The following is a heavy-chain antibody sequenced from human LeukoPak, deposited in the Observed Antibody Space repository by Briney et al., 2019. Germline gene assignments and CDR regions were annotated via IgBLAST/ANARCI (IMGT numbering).Heavy chain of an antibody. J-gene: IGHJ6*03. CDR3: AKDRCSNGIGCYYYYMDV. CDR1: GFIFSSHG. D-gene: IGHD2-8*01. CDR2: ISPSGDAT. Sequence: GGSLRLSCAASGFIFSSHGMNWVRQAPGKGLEWVSGISPSGDATFYADFVKGRFTISRDNSKNTVYLQMNSLRAEDTTIYYCAKDRCSNGIGCYYYYMDVWGKGTTVTISS. V-gene: IGHV3-23*01.